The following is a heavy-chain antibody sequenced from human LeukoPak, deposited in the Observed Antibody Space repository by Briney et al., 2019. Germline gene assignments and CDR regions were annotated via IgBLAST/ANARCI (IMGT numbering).Heavy chain of an antibody. D-gene: IGHD3-9*01. V-gene: IGHV4-59*08. CDR2: IYYSGST. CDR3: ARHGKNYDILTGYYDYGMDV. Sequence: KPSGTLSLTCTVSGGSISSYYWSWIRQPPGKGLEWIGYIYYSGSTNYNPSLKSRVTISVDTSKNQFSLKLSSVTAADTAVYYCARHGKNYDILTGYYDYGMDVWGQGTTVTVSS. J-gene: IGHJ6*02. CDR1: GGSISSYY.